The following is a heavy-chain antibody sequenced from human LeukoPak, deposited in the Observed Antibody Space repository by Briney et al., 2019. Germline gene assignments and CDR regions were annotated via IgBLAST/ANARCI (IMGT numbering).Heavy chain of an antibody. V-gene: IGHV1-2*02. CDR2: INPNSGGT. Sequence: ASVKVSCKASGYTFTGHYMHWVRQAPGQGLEWMGWINPNSGGTNYAQKFQGRVTMTRDTSISTAYMELSRLRSDDTAVYYCARDLIAAAGEGFDYWGQGTLVTVSS. D-gene: IGHD6-13*01. CDR1: GYTFTGHY. CDR3: ARDLIAAAGEGFDY. J-gene: IGHJ4*02.